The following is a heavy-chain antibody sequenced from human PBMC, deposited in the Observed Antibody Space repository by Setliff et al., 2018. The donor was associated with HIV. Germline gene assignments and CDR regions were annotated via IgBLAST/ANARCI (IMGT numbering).Heavy chain of an antibody. CDR2: IWYDGGKK. D-gene: IGHD2-21*01. CDR3: ARGQFRLRPDSLDL. Sequence: GGSLRLSCEVFGFGFSVYGFHWVRQAPGKGLEWVAVIWYDGGKKEYGDSVKGRFTISRDDPKNTLYLQMNSLRAEDTAVYYCARGQFRLRPDSLDLWGQGTLVTVSS. CDR1: GFGFSVYG. V-gene: IGHV3-33*01. J-gene: IGHJ3*01.